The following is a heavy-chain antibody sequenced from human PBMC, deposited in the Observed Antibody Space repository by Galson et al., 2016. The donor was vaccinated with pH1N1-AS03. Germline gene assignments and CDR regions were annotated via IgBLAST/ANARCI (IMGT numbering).Heavy chain of an antibody. J-gene: IGHJ5*01. CDR2: ISNDGRT. D-gene: IGHD6-25*01. V-gene: IGHV3-74*01. Sequence: SLRLSCAASGFTITPYWMDWVRQVPGKGLVWVSRISNDGRTFYADSVKGRFTISRDNAKNTLDLQMNSLRADDTAIYYCTRAAAATAGSWKQTDSWGQGTLVTVSS. CDR3: TRAAAATAGSWKQTDS. CDR1: GFTITPYW.